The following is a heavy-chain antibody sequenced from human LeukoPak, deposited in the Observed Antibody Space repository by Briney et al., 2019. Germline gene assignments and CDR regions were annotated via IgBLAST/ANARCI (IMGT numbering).Heavy chain of an antibody. J-gene: IGHJ4*02. CDR3: ARDRGAGTNRYWNAYFDY. D-gene: IGHD1-1*01. CDR1: GGSISSGSYY. CDR2: IYTSGST. V-gene: IGHV4-61*02. Sequence: SETLSLTCTVSGGSISSGSYYWSWIRQPAGKGLEWIGRIYTSGSTNYNPSPKSRVTISVDTSKNQFSLKLSSVTAADTAVYYCARDRGAGTNRYWNAYFDYWGQGTLVTVSS.